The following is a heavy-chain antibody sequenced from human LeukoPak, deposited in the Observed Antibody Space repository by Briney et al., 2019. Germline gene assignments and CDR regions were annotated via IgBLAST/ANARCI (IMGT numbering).Heavy chain of an antibody. CDR2: ITPDKGKT. CDR1: GYTLSRYG. CDR3: ARDWGTERVIADN. D-gene: IGHD3-16*01. J-gene: IGHJ4*02. Sequence: VASVKVSCKSSGYTLSRYGISWLRQAPGQGLEWMGWITPDKGKTEYAQKFQDRFTMTTDTSTSTGYMELRNLRSDDSAVYYCARDWGTERVIADNWGQGTLVTVSS. V-gene: IGHV1-18*01.